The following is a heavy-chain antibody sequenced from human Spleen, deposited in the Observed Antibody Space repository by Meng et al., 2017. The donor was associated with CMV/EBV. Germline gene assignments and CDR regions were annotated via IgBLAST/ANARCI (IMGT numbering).Heavy chain of an antibody. CDR2: RNTNSGGT. Sequence: FSNYDMTVVRQAHGKGLEGMGRRNTNSGGTNDAQKFQGRVTMTRETSISTAYMELSRLRSDDTAVYYCARSSIVVVPAANYAGDDYWGQGTLVTVSS. CDR3: ARSSIVVVPAANYAGDDY. J-gene: IGHJ4*02. D-gene: IGHD2-2*01. CDR1: FSNYD. V-gene: IGHV1-2*06.